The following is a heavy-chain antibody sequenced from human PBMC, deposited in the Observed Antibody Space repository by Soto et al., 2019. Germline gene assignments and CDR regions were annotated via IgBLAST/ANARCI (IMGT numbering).Heavy chain of an antibody. CDR3: ASATYYYDSSGYYCFDS. CDR2: IYHSGST. Sequence: LALNCAVFGCSLNRSNLSLGVGQPPGRELEGVGGIYHSGSTNYKPSPKRRVTITVNKAKKQFSLKPSSVTAADTAVYYCASATYYYDSSGYYCFDSWGQGTLVTVSS. D-gene: IGHD3-22*01. J-gene: IGHJ4*02. V-gene: IGHV4-4*02. CDR1: GCSLNRSNL.